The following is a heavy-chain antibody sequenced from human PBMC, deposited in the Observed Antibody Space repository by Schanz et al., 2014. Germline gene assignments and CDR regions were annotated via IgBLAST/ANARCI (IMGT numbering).Heavy chain of an antibody. CDR2: IKQDESER. J-gene: IGHJ3*02. D-gene: IGHD4-4*01. V-gene: IGHV3-7*03. CDR3: AKDRWRATVMVDAFDI. CDR1: GFTFSNTW. Sequence: EVQLVESGGGLVQPGGSLRLSCAASGFTFSNTWMSWVRQAPGKGLEWVANIKQDESERSYVDSVKGRFTISRDNSKNTVHLQMNSLRAEDTAVYFCAKDRWRATVMVDAFDIWGQGTKVTVSS.